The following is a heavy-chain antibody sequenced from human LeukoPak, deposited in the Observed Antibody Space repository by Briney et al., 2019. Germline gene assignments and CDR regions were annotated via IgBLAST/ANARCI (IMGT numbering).Heavy chain of an antibody. CDR3: ARENTIKYQEYYYYGMDV. Sequence: GGCLRLSRASPVFTVSSNYMRCVRHAPGKGLEWGSVIYRGGSTYYADSVKGRFTISRDNSKNTLYLQMNSLRAEDTAVYYCARENTIKYQEYYYYGMDVWGKGTTVTVSS. D-gene: IGHD3-10*01. CDR1: VFTVSSNY. CDR2: IYRGGST. J-gene: IGHJ6*04. V-gene: IGHV3-53*01.